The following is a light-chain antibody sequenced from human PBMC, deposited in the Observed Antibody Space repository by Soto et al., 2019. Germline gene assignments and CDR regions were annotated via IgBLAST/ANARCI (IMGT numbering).Light chain of an antibody. V-gene: IGKV3-20*01. J-gene: IGKJ3*01. CDR3: QQYGSSLLFT. CDR1: QSVSSSY. CDR2: GAS. Sequence: EIVLTQSPGTLSLSPGERATLSCRASQSVSSSYLAWYQQKPGQAPRLLIYGASSRATGIPDRFSGSGSGTDFTLTISRLDPEDFAVYYCQQYGSSLLFTFGPGTKVDIK.